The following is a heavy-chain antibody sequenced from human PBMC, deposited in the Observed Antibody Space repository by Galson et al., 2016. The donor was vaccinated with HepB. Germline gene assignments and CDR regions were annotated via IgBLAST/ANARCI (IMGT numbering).Heavy chain of an antibody. D-gene: IGHD2-2*02. V-gene: IGHV4-61*01. CDR3: ARDEGVYNGMDV. CDR2: IHDSGNT. CDR1: SDPVTSGTYY. J-gene: IGHJ6*02. Sequence: SETLSLTCTVSSDPVTSGTYYWSWVRQSPGKGLDWIGYIHDSGNTNYNPSIKSRVPISRDTSKNQFSLELTSVTAADTAVYYCARDEGVYNGMDVWGQGTTVTVSS.